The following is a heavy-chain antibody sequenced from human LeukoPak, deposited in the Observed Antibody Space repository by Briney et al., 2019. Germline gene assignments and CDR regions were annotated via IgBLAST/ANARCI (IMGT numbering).Heavy chain of an antibody. D-gene: IGHD3-22*01. CDR3: ARATYDSSGYIVAFDI. V-gene: IGHV3-20*04. Sequence: PGGSLRLSCAASGFTFDDYGMSWVRQAPGKGLEWVAGINWNGGSTGYADSVKGRFTISRDNAKNSLYLQMNSLRAEDTALYYCARATYDSSGYIVAFDIWGQGTMVTVSS. J-gene: IGHJ3*02. CDR2: INWNGGST. CDR1: GFTFDDYG.